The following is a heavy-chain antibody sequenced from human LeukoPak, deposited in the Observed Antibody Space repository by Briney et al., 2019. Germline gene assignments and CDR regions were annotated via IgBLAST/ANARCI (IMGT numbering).Heavy chain of an antibody. CDR2: INPSGSST. Sequence: ASVKVSCKASGYTFTSYYMHWVRQAPGQGLEWMGLINPSGSSTSYAQKFQGRVTMTEDTSTDTAYMELSSLRSEDTAVYYCARRRLTGYSDYWGQGTLVTVSS. J-gene: IGHJ4*02. CDR3: ARRRLTGYSDY. D-gene: IGHD3-9*01. V-gene: IGHV1-46*01. CDR1: GYTFTSYY.